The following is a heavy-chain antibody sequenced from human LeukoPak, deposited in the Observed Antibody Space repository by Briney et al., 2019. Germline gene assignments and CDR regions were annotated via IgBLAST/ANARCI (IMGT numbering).Heavy chain of an antibody. CDR3: ARGRYYGAGSYRY. D-gene: IGHD3-10*01. CDR1: GVSFSGYY. Sequence: SETLSLTCAVYGVSFSGYYWGWIRQPPGKGLEWIGEINHSGSTNYNPSLKSRVTRSVDTSKNQFSLKLSSVSAADTAVYYCARGRYYGAGSYRYWGQGTLVTVSS. J-gene: IGHJ4*02. V-gene: IGHV4-34*01. CDR2: INHSGST.